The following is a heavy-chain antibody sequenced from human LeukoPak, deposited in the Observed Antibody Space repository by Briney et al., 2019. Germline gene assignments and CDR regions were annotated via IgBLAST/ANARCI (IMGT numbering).Heavy chain of an antibody. Sequence: SETLSLTCTVSGGSISSSSYYWGWIRQPPGKGLEWIGSIYYSGSTYYNPSLKSRVTISVDTSKNQFSLRLSSVTAADTAVYYCARQNWVGAAFDIWGQGTMVTVSS. J-gene: IGHJ3*02. V-gene: IGHV4-39*01. D-gene: IGHD7-27*01. CDR1: GGSISSSSYY. CDR2: IYYSGST. CDR3: ARQNWVGAAFDI.